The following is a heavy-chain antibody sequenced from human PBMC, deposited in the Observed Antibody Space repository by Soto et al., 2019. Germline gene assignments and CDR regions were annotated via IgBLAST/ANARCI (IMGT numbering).Heavy chain of an antibody. CDR3: ATPWFGDGDY. Sequence: LVXPSETLSLTCTVSGGSISTSYXWGWIRQPPGKGLEWIGSIYYSGSTYYNPSLKSRVTISVDTSKNQFSLKLSSVTAADTAVYYCATPWFGDGDYWGQGTLVTVSS. V-gene: IGHV4-39*01. CDR2: IYYSGST. CDR1: GGSISTSYX. J-gene: IGHJ4*02. D-gene: IGHD3-10*01.